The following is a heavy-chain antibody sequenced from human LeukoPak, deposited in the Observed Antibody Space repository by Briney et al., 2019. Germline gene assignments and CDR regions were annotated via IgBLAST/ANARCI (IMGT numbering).Heavy chain of an antibody. J-gene: IGHJ4*02. V-gene: IGHV3-23*01. CDR3: AKGDNDILTDYYNSFDY. D-gene: IGHD3-9*01. CDR1: GFTFRSYA. Sequence: GGSLRLSCVASGFTFRSYAMSWVRQAPGKGLEWVSTISGSGISTYYSDSVKGRFTISRDNSKNTLYLQVNSLRAEDTAIYYCAKGDNDILTDYYNSFDYWGQGTLVTVSS. CDR2: ISGSGIST.